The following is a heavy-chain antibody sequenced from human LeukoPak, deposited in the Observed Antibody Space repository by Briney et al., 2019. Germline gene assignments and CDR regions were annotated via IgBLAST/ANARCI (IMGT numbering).Heavy chain of an antibody. J-gene: IGHJ4*02. CDR3: ARGPRWYSGSYYYFDY. V-gene: IGHV5-51*01. CDR1: GYSFTSYW. CDR2: IYPGDSDT. D-gene: IGHD1-26*01. Sequence: GESLKISCKSSGYSFTSYWIGWVRQMPGKGLEWMGIIYPGDSDTRYSPSFQGQVTISADKSISTAYLQWSSLKASDTAMYYCARGPRWYSGSYYYFDYWGQGTLVTVSS.